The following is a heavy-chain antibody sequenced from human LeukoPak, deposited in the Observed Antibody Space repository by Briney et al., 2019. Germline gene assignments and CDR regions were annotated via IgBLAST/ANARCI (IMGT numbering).Heavy chain of an antibody. V-gene: IGHV2-70*11. CDR1: GFSLSTSGMC. Sequence: SGPALVKPTQTLTLTCSFSGFSLSTSGMCVSWIRQAPGKALEWLARIGWDDDKYYSTFLETRLTISKDTSKNQVVLTVTNVDPADTATYYCARFPGGHDYNYYYMDVWGKGTTVTVSS. D-gene: IGHD3-16*01. J-gene: IGHJ6*03. CDR3: ARFPGGHDYNYYYMDV. CDR2: IGWDDDK.